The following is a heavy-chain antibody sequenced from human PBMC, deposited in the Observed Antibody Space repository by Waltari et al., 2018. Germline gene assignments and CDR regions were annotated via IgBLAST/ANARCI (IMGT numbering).Heavy chain of an antibody. J-gene: IGHJ5*02. D-gene: IGHD2-15*01. CDR1: GGSISSSNW. CDR3: ASLLYCSGGSCTSNHP. Sequence: QVQLQESGPGLVKPSGTLSLTCAVSGGSISSSNWWSWVRQPPGKGLEWIGEIYHSGGTNYNPSLKSRVTISVDKSKNQFSLKLSSVTAADTAVYYCASLLYCSGGSCTSNHPWGQGTLVTVSS. V-gene: IGHV4-4*02. CDR2: IYHSGGT.